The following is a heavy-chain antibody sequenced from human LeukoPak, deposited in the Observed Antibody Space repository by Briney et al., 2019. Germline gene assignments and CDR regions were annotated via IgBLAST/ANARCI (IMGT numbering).Heavy chain of an antibody. Sequence: WGSLRLSCAASGFTFSSYAMSWVRQAPGKGLEWVSAISGSGGSTYYADSVKGRFTISRDNSKNTLYLQMNSLRAEDTAVYYCATDIVVVVAASDFDYWGQGTLVTVSS. V-gene: IGHV3-23*01. CDR3: ATDIVVVVAASDFDY. CDR1: GFTFSSYA. CDR2: ISGSGGST. J-gene: IGHJ4*02. D-gene: IGHD2-15*01.